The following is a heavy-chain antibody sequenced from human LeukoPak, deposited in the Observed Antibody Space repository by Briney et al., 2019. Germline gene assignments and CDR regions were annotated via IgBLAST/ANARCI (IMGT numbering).Heavy chain of an antibody. V-gene: IGHV4-38-2*01. Sequence: SETLSLTCAVYGGSFSGYYWGWIRQPPGKGLEWIGSRYHRGSTYYNPSLKSRVTISVDTSKNQFSLNLTSVTAADTAVYYCAQFDSGGYYSTYWGQGTLVTVSS. J-gene: IGHJ4*02. CDR2: RYHRGST. CDR1: GGSFSGYY. CDR3: AQFDSGGYYSTY. D-gene: IGHD3-22*01.